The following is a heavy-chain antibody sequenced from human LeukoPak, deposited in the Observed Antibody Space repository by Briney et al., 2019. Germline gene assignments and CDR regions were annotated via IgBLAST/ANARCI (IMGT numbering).Heavy chain of an antibody. CDR1: GGSISSYY. J-gene: IGHJ5*02. V-gene: IGHV4-4*07. Sequence: SETLSLTCTVSGGSISSYYWNWIRQPAGKGLEWIGRIYTSGSTNYNPSLKSRVTISVDTSKNQFSLKLSSVTAADTAVYYCARHVGRGGITMVRGVTNWFDPWGQGTLVTVSS. D-gene: IGHD3-10*01. CDR2: IYTSGST. CDR3: ARHVGRGGITMVRGVTNWFDP.